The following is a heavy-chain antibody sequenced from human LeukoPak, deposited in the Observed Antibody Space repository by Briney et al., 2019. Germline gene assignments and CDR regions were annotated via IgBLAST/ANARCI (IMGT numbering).Heavy chain of an antibody. D-gene: IGHD2-15*01. V-gene: IGHV4-39*07. CDR1: GGSISSSSYY. CDR3: ARLVAAATNWYFDL. J-gene: IGHJ2*01. CDR2: IYYSGST. Sequence: SETLSLTCTVSGGSISSSSYYWGWIRQPPGKGLEWIGSIYYSGSTYYNPSLKSRVTISVDTSKNQFSLKLSSVTAADTAVYYCARLVAAATNWYFDLWGRGTLVTVSS.